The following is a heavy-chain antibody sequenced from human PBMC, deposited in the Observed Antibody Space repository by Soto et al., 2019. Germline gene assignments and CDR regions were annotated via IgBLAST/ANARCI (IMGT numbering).Heavy chain of an antibody. D-gene: IGHD3-10*01. Sequence: GGSLRLSCAASGFTFSHFGIHWVRQAPDKGLEWVAVISYDGTKEHYEESVKGRFTISRDNSKNTVHLQMNSLRVEDTAVYYCAKAGGPYYFEYWGLGTVVTVSS. J-gene: IGHJ4*01. CDR2: ISYDGTKE. CDR3: AKAGGPYYFEY. CDR1: GFTFSHFG. V-gene: IGHV3-30*18.